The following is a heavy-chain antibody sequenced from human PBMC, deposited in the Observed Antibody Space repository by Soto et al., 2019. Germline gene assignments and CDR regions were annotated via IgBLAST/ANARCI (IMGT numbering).Heavy chain of an antibody. J-gene: IGHJ4*01. CDR1: GFTFSDHY. CDR2: IKWDASEK. V-gene: IGHV3-7*01. Sequence: GGSLRLSCAASGFTFSDHYMDWVRQAPGKGLEWLATIKWDASEKKYVDSVKGRFTMSRDNAKNSLYLQMDSLRAEDTAVYYCARDSGYCSGTSVNHYLDYWGHGTLVTVSS. D-gene: IGHD3-10*01. CDR3: ARDSGYCSGTSVNHYLDY.